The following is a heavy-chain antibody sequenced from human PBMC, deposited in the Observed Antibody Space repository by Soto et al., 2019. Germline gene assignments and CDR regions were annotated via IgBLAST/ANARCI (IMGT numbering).Heavy chain of an antibody. CDR3: AKDGRCYSGSGIYGWFDP. J-gene: IGHJ5*02. CDR1: GFTFISYA. V-gene: IGHV3-23*01. Sequence: EVQLLESGGGLVQPGGSLRLSCAASGFTFISYAMSWVRQAPGKGLEWVSVISTSGDSTYYADSVKGRFTISRDNSKNTLYLQMNSLRAEDTAVYFCAKDGRCYSGSGIYGWFDPWGQGTLVTVSS. D-gene: IGHD3-10*01. CDR2: ISTSGDST.